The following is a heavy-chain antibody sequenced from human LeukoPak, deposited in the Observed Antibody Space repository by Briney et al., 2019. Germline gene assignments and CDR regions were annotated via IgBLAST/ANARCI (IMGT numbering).Heavy chain of an antibody. CDR1: GFTFSSYW. D-gene: IGHD2-2*01. CDR3: ARGDGCSSTSCYHIDF. J-gene: IGHJ4*02. V-gene: IGHV3-7*04. Sequence: GGSLRLSCAASGFTFSSYWMSWVRQAPGKGLEWVANIKQDGSEKYYVDSVKGRFTISRDNAKNSLYLQMNSLRAEDTAVYYCARGDGCSSTSCYHIDFWGQGTLVTVSS. CDR2: IKQDGSEK.